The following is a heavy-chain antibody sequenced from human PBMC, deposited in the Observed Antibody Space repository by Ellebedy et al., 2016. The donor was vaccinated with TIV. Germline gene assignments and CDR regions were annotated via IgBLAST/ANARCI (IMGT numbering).Heavy chain of an antibody. Sequence: ASVKVSXXAIGYSYTSHYVHWVRQAPGQGLEWMGTITPSDGGTTVAQRFQDRLTMTRDTSTDTVYLDLRSLISEDTATYFCVRVDGDASSQTLWGQGTAVTVSS. CDR3: VRVDGDASSQTL. D-gene: IGHD2-15*01. CDR2: ITPSDGGT. J-gene: IGHJ1*01. CDR1: GYSYTSHY. V-gene: IGHV1-46*01.